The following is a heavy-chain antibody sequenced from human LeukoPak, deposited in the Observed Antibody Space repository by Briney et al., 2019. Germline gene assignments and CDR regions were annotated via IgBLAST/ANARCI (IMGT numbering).Heavy chain of an antibody. CDR3: ARVRGYGDYVDY. CDR1: GGSFSGYY. V-gene: IGHV4-34*01. Sequence: PSETLSLTCAVYGGSFSGYYWSWIRQPPGKGLEWIGEINHSGSTNYNPSLKSRFTISVDTSKNQFSLKLSSVTAADTAVYYCARVRGYGDYVDYWGQGTLVTVSS. D-gene: IGHD4-17*01. J-gene: IGHJ4*02. CDR2: INHSGST.